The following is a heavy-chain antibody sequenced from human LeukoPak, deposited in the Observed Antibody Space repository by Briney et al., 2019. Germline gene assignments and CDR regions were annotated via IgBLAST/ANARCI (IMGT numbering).Heavy chain of an antibody. J-gene: IGHJ3*01. CDR3: ARGGLVRGSLNSLTGFDF. CDR2: IYYRSQWYN. V-gene: IGHV6-1*01. CDR1: GDSVSSGSGG. Sequence: PSQTLSLTCDLSGDSVSSGSGGWHWIRQSPSRGLEWLGRIYYRSQWYNDDAVSVKGRISINPDTAKNQFSLHLNSVTPDDTALYYCARGGLVRGSLNSLTGFDFWGQGTMVTVSS. D-gene: IGHD3-10*01.